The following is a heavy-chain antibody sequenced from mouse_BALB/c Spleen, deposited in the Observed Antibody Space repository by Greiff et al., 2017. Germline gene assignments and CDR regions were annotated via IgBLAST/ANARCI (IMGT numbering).Heavy chain of an antibody. V-gene: IGHV7-3*02. CDR2: IRNKANGYTT. CDR1: GFTFTDYY. D-gene: IGHD1-1*01. CDR3: ARASYGFLYAMDY. J-gene: IGHJ4*01. Sequence: EVKLMESGGGLVQPGGSLRLSCATSGFTFTDYYMSWVRQPPGKALEWLGFIRNKANGYTTEYSASVKGRFTISRDNSQSILYLQMNTLRAEDSATYYCARASYGFLYAMDYWGQGTSVTVSS.